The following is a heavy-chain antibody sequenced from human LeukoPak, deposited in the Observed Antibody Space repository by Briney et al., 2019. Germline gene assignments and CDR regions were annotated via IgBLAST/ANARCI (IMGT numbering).Heavy chain of an antibody. CDR2: IRYDGSNK. V-gene: IGHV3-30*02. D-gene: IGHD1-20*01. J-gene: IGHJ4*02. CDR1: GFTFSSYG. Sequence: PGGSLRLSCAASGFTFSSYGMHWVRQAPGKGLEWVAFIRYDGSNKYYADSVKGRFTISRDNPKNTLYLQMNSLRAEDTAVYYCAKDPGITGTHGFEYWGQGTLVTVSS. CDR3: AKDPGITGTHGFEY.